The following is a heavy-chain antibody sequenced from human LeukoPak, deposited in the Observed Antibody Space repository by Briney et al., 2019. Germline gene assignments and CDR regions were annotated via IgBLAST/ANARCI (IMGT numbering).Heavy chain of an antibody. CDR2: ISSSGSTI. Sequence: GGSLRLSCAASRFTFSDYYMSWIRQAPGKGLEWVSYISSSGSTIYYADSVKGRFTISRDNAKNSLYLQMNSLRAEDTAVYYCARAYDYDFWSGYYYYGMDVWGQGTTVTVSS. J-gene: IGHJ6*02. CDR1: RFTFSDYY. CDR3: ARAYDYDFWSGYYYYGMDV. V-gene: IGHV3-11*01. D-gene: IGHD3-3*01.